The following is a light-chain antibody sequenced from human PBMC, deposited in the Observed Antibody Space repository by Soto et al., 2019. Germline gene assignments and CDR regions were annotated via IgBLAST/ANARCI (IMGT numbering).Light chain of an antibody. CDR3: QQRSNWPLSYT. V-gene: IGKV3-11*01. J-gene: IGKJ2*01. CDR1: QSVSSY. Sequence: EIVLTQSPATLSLSPGERATLSCRASQSVSSYLAWYQQKPGQAPRLLIYDASTRATGIPARFSGSGSGTDFTLTISSLEPEDFAVYYCQQRSNWPLSYTFGQGTKLEIK. CDR2: DAS.